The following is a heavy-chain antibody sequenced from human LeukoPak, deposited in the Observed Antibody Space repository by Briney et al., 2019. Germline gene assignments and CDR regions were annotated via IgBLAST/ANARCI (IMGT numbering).Heavy chain of an antibody. CDR3: ARHTRDIFGVGGVDY. V-gene: IGHV4-38-2*01. Sequence: SETLSLTCAVSGYSISSDYYWGWIRQPPGKGLEWIGSIYHSGSTYYNPSLKSRVTISVDTSKNQFSLKLSSVTAADTAVYYCARHTRDIFGVGGVDYWGQGTPVTVSS. J-gene: IGHJ4*02. CDR2: IYHSGST. CDR1: GYSISSDYY. D-gene: IGHD3-3*01.